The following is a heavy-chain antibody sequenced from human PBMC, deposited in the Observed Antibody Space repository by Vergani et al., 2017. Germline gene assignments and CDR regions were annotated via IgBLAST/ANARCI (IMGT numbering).Heavy chain of an antibody. CDR3: ARGERAAAGTGNWFDP. V-gene: IGHV4-31*03. CDR1: GGSISSGGYY. CDR2: IYYSGST. Sequence: QVQLQESGPGLVKPSQTLSLTCTVSGGSISSGGYYWSWIRQHPGKGLEWIGYIYYSGSTSYNPSLKSRVTISVDTSKNQFSLKLSSVTAADTAVYYCARGERAAAGTGNWFDPWGQGTLVTVSS. J-gene: IGHJ5*02. D-gene: IGHD6-13*01.